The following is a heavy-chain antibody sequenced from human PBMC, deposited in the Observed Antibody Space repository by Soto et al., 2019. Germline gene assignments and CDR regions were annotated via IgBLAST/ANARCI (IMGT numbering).Heavy chain of an antibody. J-gene: IGHJ6*02. CDR1: GLSFRDYC. CDR2: IWYDGTNK. Sequence: PGGCMRLSSAASGLSFRDYCMHGVRQEPGKGLEWVAFIWYDGTNKIYTDSVRGRFTISRDNAKNSVYLQMNSLRAEDTAVYYCARDSRLRDRGVMRGFVGLDVWGQGTTVTVSS. CDR3: ARDSRLRDRGVMRGFVGLDV. V-gene: IGHV3-33*01. D-gene: IGHD3-10*01.